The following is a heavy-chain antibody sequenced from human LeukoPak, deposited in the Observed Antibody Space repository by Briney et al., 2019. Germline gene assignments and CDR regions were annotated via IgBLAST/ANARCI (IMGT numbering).Heavy chain of an antibody. V-gene: IGHV1-8*01. Sequence: ASVKVSCKASGYTFTSYDINWVRQATGQGLEWMGWMNPNSGNTGYAQKFQGRVTMTRNTSISTAYMELSSLRSEDTAVYYCARENSSSWYFSYYYYGMDVWGQGTTVTVSS. J-gene: IGHJ6*02. D-gene: IGHD6-13*01. CDR1: GYTFTSYD. CDR3: ARENSSSWYFSYYYYGMDV. CDR2: MNPNSGNT.